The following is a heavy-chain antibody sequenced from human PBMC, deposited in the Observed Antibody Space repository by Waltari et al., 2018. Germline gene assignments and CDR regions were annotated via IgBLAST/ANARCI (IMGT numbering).Heavy chain of an antibody. CDR3: ARLAVAGPDVFSYFYGMDV. J-gene: IGHJ6*02. V-gene: IGHV3-53*02. CDR1: GFHVRNNS. D-gene: IGHD6-19*01. Sequence: EVQLVETGGGLIQPGGSLRLSFAASGFHVRNNSITWVRQAPGKGLEWVSVIHIPSTTYYADSVKGRFTMSRDNSKNTLSLQMNSLRDEDTAVYYCARLAVAGPDVFSYFYGMDVWGQGTTVTVSS. CDR2: IHIPSTT.